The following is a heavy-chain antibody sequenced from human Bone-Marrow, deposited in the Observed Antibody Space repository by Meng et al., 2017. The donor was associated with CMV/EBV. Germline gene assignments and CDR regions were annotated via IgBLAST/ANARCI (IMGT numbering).Heavy chain of an antibody. V-gene: IGHV3-11*04. CDR2: ISGSGSTI. CDR1: GLNFRDYY. J-gene: IGHJ6*02. CDR3: ARDKWYCGGDCYPGMDV. Sequence: GESLKISCAASGLNFRDYYLTWIRQAPGKGLEWISYISGSGSTIYYADSMKGRFTVSRDNAKNSLYLQMNSLRAEDTAVYYCARDKWYCGGDCYPGMDVWGQGTTVTVSS. D-gene: IGHD2-21*01.